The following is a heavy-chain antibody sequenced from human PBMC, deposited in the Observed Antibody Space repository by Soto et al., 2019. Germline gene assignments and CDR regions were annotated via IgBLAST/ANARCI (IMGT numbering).Heavy chain of an antibody. CDR2: ISAHNGNT. CDR3: ARGRFGEY. Sequence: QVHLVQSGAEVKKPGASVKVSCKGSGYTFTSYGITWVRQAPGQGLEWMGWISAHNGNTDYAQKLQGRVTVTRDTSTSTAYMELRSLRSDDTVVYYCARGRFGEYWGQGALVTVSS. D-gene: IGHD3-10*01. J-gene: IGHJ4*02. CDR1: GYTFTSYG. V-gene: IGHV1-18*01.